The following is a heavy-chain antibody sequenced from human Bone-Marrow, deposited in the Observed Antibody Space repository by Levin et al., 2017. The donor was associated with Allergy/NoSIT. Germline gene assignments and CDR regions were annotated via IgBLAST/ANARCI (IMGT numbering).Heavy chain of an antibody. V-gene: IGHV4-30-4*01. CDR1: GDSISSNHYF. CDR3: AREGYASTWNGYFQH. CDR2: IHYTGTT. D-gene: IGHD6-13*01. J-gene: IGHJ1*01. Sequence: PSETLSLTCTVSGDSISSNHYFWSWIRQTPGKGLEWIGYIHYTGTTNYNPSLKSRLTISIDTSKNQFSLKLNSVTAADTAVYYCAREGYASTWNGYFQHWGQGTLVTVSS.